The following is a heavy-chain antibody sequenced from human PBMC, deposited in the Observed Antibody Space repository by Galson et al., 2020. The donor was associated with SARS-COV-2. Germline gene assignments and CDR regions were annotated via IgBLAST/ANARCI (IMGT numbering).Heavy chain of an antibody. V-gene: IGHV3-66*01. J-gene: IGHJ6*02. CDR2: IYSGGST. D-gene: IGHD1-26*01. CDR3: ARDLFVEWDYYYYGMDV. CDR1: GFTVSSNY. Sequence: QAGGSLRLSCAASGFTVSSNYMSWVRQAPGKGLEWVSVIYSGGSTYYADSVKGRFTISRDNSKNTLYLQMNSLRAEDTAVYYCARDLFVEWDYYYYGMDVWGQGTTVTVSS.